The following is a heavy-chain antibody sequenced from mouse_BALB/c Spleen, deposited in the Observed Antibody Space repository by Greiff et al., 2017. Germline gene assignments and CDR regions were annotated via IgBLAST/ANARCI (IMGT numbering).Heavy chain of an antibody. V-gene: IGHV1-20*02. D-gene: IGHD2-4*01. CDR1: GFSFTGYF. J-gene: IGHJ4*01. Sequence: EVQLQQSGPGLVQPGASVKISCTASGFSFTGYFMNWVLQSHGKSLEWIGRINPYNGDTFYNQKFKGKATLTVDKSSSTAHMELRSLASEDSAVYYCARRYDYDVDYAMDYWGQGTSVTVSA. CDR2: INPYNGDT. CDR3: ARRYDYDVDYAMDY.